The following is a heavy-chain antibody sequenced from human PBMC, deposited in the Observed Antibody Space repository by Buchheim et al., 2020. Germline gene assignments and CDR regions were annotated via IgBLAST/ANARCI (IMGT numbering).Heavy chain of an antibody. CDR3: AVGAHY. CDR1: GFIFDNFW. CDR2: IAGDGVKT. Sequence: DVQLVESGGGLVQSGGSLRLSCEASGFIFDNFWMTWVRQAQGKGLEWVASIAGDGVKTYYGDAVKGRFTISRDNSKNSLYLQMDDLRSDDTAVYYCAVGAHYWGQGT. D-gene: IGHD1-26*01. V-gene: IGHV3-7*01. J-gene: IGHJ4*02.